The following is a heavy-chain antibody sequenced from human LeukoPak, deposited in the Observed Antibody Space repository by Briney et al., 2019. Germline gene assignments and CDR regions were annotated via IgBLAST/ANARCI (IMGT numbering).Heavy chain of an antibody. V-gene: IGHV3-23*01. CDR2: ISGSGGST. D-gene: IGHD1-26*01. CDR1: GFTFSTYG. J-gene: IGHJ4*02. Sequence: GGTLRLSCVASGFTFSTYGMSWVRQAPGKGLEWVSAISGSGGSTYYADSVKGRFTISRDNSKNTLYLQMNSLRAEDTAVYYCAKDRFPVGATSYFDYWGQGTLVTVSS. CDR3: AKDRFPVGATSYFDY.